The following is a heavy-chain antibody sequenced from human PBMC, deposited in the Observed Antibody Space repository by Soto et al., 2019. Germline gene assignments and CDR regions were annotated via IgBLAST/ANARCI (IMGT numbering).Heavy chain of an antibody. Sequence: QVQLVQSGAEVKKPGASVKVSCKASGYTFTNFYVHWVRQAPGQGLEWMGIITPRGGATTYAQNCHGRVTITRLSCASEVYMELMSWSSTDTGVYFCAGAPREELYYFDWWGRGTLVSGPS. CDR2: ITPRGGAT. V-gene: IGHV1-46*01. J-gene: IGHJ4*02. CDR1: GYTFTNFY. D-gene: IGHD3-10*01. CDR3: AGAPREELYYFDW.